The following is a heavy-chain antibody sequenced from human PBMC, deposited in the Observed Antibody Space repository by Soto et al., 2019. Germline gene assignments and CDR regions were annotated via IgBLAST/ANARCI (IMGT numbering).Heavy chain of an antibody. J-gene: IGHJ4*02. CDR1: GGTFGSQG. D-gene: IGHD5-18*01. CDR2: FIAMLGTP. Sequence: SSLQVSCTCSGGTFGSQGIAWVRQAPGQGLEWMGGFIAMLGTPTYAKKVQGRATITADESLTSSYLELRSLRSEDTAVYFCARGAMATFDEWGQASVVTVSS. V-gene: IGHV1-69*01. CDR3: ARGAMATFDE.